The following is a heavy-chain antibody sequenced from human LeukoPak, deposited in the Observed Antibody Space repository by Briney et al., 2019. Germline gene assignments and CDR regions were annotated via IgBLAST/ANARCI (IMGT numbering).Heavy chain of an antibody. Sequence: PGGSLRLSCAASGFTFSSYAMHWVRQAPGKGLEYVSAISSNGGSTYYANSVKGRFTISRDNSKNTLYLQMGSLRAEDMAVYYCARCIAVAGPFNRYFDLWGRGTLVTVSS. V-gene: IGHV3-64*01. D-gene: IGHD6-19*01. J-gene: IGHJ2*01. CDR3: ARCIAVAGPFNRYFDL. CDR2: ISSNGGST. CDR1: GFTFSSYA.